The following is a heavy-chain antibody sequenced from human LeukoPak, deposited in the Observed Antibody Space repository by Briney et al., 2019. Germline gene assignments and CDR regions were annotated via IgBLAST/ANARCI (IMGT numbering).Heavy chain of an antibody. D-gene: IGHD3-22*01. V-gene: IGHV5-51*01. CDR1: GYSFTSYW. Sequence: GESLKISCKGSGYSFTSYWIGWVRQMPGKGLEWMGIIYPGDSDTRYSPSFQGQVTISADKSISTAYLQWSSLKASDTAMHYCARHLDYYDSSGYHDYFDYWGQGTLVTVSS. J-gene: IGHJ4*02. CDR2: IYPGDSDT. CDR3: ARHLDYYDSSGYHDYFDY.